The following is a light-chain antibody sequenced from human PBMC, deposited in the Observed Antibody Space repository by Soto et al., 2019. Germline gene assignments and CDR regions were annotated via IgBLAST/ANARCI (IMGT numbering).Light chain of an antibody. Sequence: IQMTQSPSTLSASVGDRVTFTCRASQTTSTWLAWYQQKPGEAPKLLIYKASTLEVGVPSRFSASGSGTEFTLTINTLQPADFATYYCQQYNSYPWTFGQGTKVDIK. CDR2: KAS. J-gene: IGKJ1*01. V-gene: IGKV1-5*03. CDR1: QTTSTW. CDR3: QQYNSYPWT.